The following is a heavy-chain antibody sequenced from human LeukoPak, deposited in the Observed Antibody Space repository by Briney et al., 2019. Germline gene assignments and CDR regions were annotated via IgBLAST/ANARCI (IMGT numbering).Heavy chain of an antibody. D-gene: IGHD2-21*02. J-gene: IGHJ4*02. V-gene: IGHV3-30*18. CDR2: ISYDGSNK. Sequence: GRSLRLFCAASGFTFSSYGMHWVRQAPGKGLEWVAVISYDGSNKYYADSVKGRFTISRDNSKNTLYLQMNSLRAEDTAVYYCAKDSSEVTLDYWGQGTLVTVSS. CDR1: GFTFSSYG. CDR3: AKDSSEVTLDY.